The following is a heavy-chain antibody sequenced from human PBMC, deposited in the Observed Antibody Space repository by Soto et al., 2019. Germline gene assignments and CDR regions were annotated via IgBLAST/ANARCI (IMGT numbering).Heavy chain of an antibody. CDR2: IYPGDSDT. V-gene: IGHV5-51*01. CDR3: AKHVWGYYNPIES. D-gene: IGHD3-22*01. CDR1: GYSFTSYW. Sequence: KVSCKGSGYSFTSYWIGWVRQLPGKGLEWMGIIYPGDSDTRYSPSFQGQVTISADKSISTAYLQLNSLKAEDTAVYYCAKHVWGYYNPIESWGQGTLVTVSS. J-gene: IGHJ4*02.